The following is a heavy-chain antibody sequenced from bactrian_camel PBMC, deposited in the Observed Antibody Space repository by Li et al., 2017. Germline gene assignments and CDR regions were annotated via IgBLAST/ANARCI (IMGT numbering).Heavy chain of an antibody. CDR1: GSILGTYTLAESHC. D-gene: IGHD3*01. CDR3: AADRLSAPGSWICSVDSAWANDETKF. J-gene: IGHJ4*01. V-gene: IGHV3S53*01. Sequence: HVQLVESGGGTVQAGGSLRLSCRTSGSILGTYTLAESHCMGWFRQAPGKEREVVATIDRVSATTYANSVKGRFAISQNNAKTTVYLEMTSLKPEDTAMYYCAADRLSAPGSWICSVDSAWANDETKFWGQGTQVTVS. CDR2: IDRVSAT.